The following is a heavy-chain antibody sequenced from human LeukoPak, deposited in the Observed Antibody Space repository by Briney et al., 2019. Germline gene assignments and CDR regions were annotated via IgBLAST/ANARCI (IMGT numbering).Heavy chain of an antibody. CDR3: AKDLSGLGYSGVNWFGP. CDR2: ISGSGGST. J-gene: IGHJ5*02. CDR1: GFTFSSSA. D-gene: IGHD5-12*01. Sequence: PGGSLRLSCAASGFTFSSSAMSWVRQAPGQGLEWVSAISGSGGSTYYADSVKGRFTISRDNSKNTLYLQMNSLRAEATAVYYCAKDLSGLGYSGVNWFGPWGQGTLFTVSS. V-gene: IGHV3-23*01.